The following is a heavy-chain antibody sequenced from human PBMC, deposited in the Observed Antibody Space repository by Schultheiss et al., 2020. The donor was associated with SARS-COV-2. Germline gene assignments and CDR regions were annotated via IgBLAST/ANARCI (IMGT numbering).Heavy chain of an antibody. J-gene: IGHJ4*02. D-gene: IGHD2-2*01. CDR3: VTYQLLYYFDY. CDR2: ISSSGGFI. CDR1: GFTFSNYN. Sequence: GGSLRLSCAASGFTFSNYNMNWVRQAPGKGLEWVSSISSSGGFIYYADSVKGRFTISRANAKNSLYLQMNSLRAEDTAVYYCVTYQLLYYFDYWGQGTLVTVSS. V-gene: IGHV3-21*01.